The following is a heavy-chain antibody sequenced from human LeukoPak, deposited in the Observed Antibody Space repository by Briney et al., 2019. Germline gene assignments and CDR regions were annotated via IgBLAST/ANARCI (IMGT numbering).Heavy chain of an antibody. Sequence: SETLSLTCTVSGGSISSYYWSWIRQPPGKGLEWIGYIYYSGSTNYNPSLKSRVTISVDTSKNQFSLKLSSVTAADTAVYYCARLESYSSRAFDYWGQGTLVTVSP. CDR3: ARLESYSSRAFDY. D-gene: IGHD6-13*01. J-gene: IGHJ4*02. V-gene: IGHV4-59*01. CDR1: GGSISSYY. CDR2: IYYSGST.